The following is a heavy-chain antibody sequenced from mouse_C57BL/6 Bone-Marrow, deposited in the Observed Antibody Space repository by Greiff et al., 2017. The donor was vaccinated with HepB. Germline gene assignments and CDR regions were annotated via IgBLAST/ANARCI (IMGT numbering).Heavy chain of an antibody. CDR3: TTDYGRDYAMDY. D-gene: IGHD1-1*01. J-gene: IGHJ4*01. V-gene: IGHV14-4*01. CDR2: IDPENGDT. CDR1: GFNIKDDY. Sequence: EVQLQQSGAELVRPGASVKLSCTASGFNIKDDYMHWVKQRPEQGLEWIGWIDPENGDTEYASKFQGKATITADTSSNTAYLQLSSLTSEDTAVYYGTTDYGRDYAMDYWGQGTSVTVSS.